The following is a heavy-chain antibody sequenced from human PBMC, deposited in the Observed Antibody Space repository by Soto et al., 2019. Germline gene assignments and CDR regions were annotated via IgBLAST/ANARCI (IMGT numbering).Heavy chain of an antibody. Sequence: ASVKVSCKASGYTFSSYFISWVRQAPGQGLEWMGWISAYNGNTNYAQNLKGRVTMTTDTSTSTAYMELRSLNSDDTAVYYCARDRPTSSIRARDYYYAMDVWGQ. D-gene: IGHD6-6*01. CDR2: ISAYNGNT. CDR3: ARDRPTSSIRARDYYYAMDV. J-gene: IGHJ6*02. V-gene: IGHV1-18*01. CDR1: GYTFSSYF.